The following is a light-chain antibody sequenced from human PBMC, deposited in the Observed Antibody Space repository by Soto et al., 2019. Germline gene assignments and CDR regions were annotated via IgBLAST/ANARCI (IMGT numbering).Light chain of an antibody. CDR2: EGS. CDR1: SSDVGSYNL. J-gene: IGLJ2*01. V-gene: IGLV2-23*03. CDR3: CSYAGSSTFVV. Sequence: QSALTQPASVSGSPGQSITISCTGTSSDVGSYNLVSWYQQHPGKAPKLMIYEGSKRPSGVSNRFSGSKSGNTASLTISGPQAEDEAYYYCCSYAGSSTFVVFGGGTKVTVL.